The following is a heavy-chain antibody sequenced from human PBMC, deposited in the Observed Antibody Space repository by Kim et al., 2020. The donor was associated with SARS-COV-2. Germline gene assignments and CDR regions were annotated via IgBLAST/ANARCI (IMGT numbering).Heavy chain of an antibody. CDR1: GFTFSSYW. Sequence: GGSLRLSCAASGFTFSSYWMSWVRQAPGKGLEWVANIKQDGSEKYYVDSVKGRFTISRDNAKNSLYLQMNSLRAEDTAVYYCARDKYCGGDCYSYYYYGMDVWGQGTTVTVSS. CDR3: ARDKYCGGDCYSYYYYGMDV. D-gene: IGHD2-21*02. J-gene: IGHJ6*02. V-gene: IGHV3-7*03. CDR2: IKQDGSEK.